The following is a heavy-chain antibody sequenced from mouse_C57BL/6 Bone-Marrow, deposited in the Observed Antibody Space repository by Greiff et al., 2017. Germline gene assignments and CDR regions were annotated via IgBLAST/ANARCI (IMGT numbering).Heavy chain of an antibody. Sequence: EVHLVESGGDLVKPGGSLKLSCAASGFTFSSYGMSWVRQTPDKRLEWVATISSGGSYTYYPDSVKGRFTISRDNAKNTLYLQMSSLKSEDTAMYYCARRGYYYARDYWGQGTSVTVSS. CDR3: ARRGYYYARDY. CDR2: ISSGGSYT. CDR1: GFTFSSYG. V-gene: IGHV5-6*01. J-gene: IGHJ4*01.